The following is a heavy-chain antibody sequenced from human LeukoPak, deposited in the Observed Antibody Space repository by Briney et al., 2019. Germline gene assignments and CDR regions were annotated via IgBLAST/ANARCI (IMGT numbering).Heavy chain of an antibody. CDR2: INPNSGDT. Sequence: ASEKVSCKASGYILTDYYMHWVRQAPGQGLEWMGWINPNSGDTNYAQKFQGRVTMTTDTSTSTAYMEVRSLRSDDTAVYYCARGPGAVPGAPVWYWGQGTLVTVSS. V-gene: IGHV1-2*02. J-gene: IGHJ4*02. CDR1: GYILTDYY. D-gene: IGHD2-2*01. CDR3: ARGPGAVPGAPVWY.